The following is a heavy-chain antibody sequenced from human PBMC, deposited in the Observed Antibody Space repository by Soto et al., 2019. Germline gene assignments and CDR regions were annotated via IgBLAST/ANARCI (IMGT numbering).Heavy chain of an antibody. Sequence: ASVKVSCKASGGTFSSYAISWVRQAPGQGLEWMGGIIPIFGTANYAQKFQGRVTITADESTSTAYMELSSLRSEDTAVYYCARDIVVVVAATQSYYYYYGMDVWGQGTTVTVSS. J-gene: IGHJ6*02. CDR1: GGTFSSYA. D-gene: IGHD2-15*01. V-gene: IGHV1-69*13. CDR3: ARDIVVVVAATQSYYYYYGMDV. CDR2: IIPIFGTA.